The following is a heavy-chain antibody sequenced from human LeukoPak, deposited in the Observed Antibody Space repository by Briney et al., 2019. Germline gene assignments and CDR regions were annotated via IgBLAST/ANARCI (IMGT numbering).Heavy chain of an antibody. CDR1: GGSFSGYY. CDR2: INHSGST. CDR3: ARGYDILTGYYT. D-gene: IGHD3-9*01. Sequence: SETLSLTCAVYGGSFSGYYWSWIRQPPVKGLEWIGEINHSGSTNYNPSLKSRVTISVDTSKNQFSLKLSSVTAADTAVYYCARGYDILTGYYTWGQGTLVTVSS. J-gene: IGHJ4*02. V-gene: IGHV4-34*01.